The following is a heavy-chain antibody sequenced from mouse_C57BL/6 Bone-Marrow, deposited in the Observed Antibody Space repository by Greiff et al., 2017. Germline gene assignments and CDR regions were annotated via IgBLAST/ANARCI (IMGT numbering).Heavy chain of an antibody. Sequence: VQLQQSGPELVKPGASVKISCKASGYAFSSSWMNWVKQRPGQGLEWIGRIYPGDGDTNYNGKFKGKATLTADKSSSTAYMQLSSLTSEDSAVYFGARRGYGYWGQGTTLTVSS. D-gene: IGHD3-1*01. V-gene: IGHV1-82*01. CDR1: GYAFSSSW. CDR2: IYPGDGDT. CDR3: ARRGYGY. J-gene: IGHJ2*01.